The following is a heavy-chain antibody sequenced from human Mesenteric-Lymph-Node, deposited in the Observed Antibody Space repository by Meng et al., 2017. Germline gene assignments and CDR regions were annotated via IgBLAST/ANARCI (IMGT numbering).Heavy chain of an antibody. Sequence: SVKVSCKASGGTFSSYAISWVRQAPGQGLEWMGGIIPIFGTANYAQKFQGRVTITADESTSTAYMELRSLRSDDTAVYYCARGVHYYDSSGYYDGAFDIWGQGTRVT. D-gene: IGHD3-22*01. CDR3: ARGVHYYDSSGYYDGAFDI. CDR2: IIPIFGTA. J-gene: IGHJ3*02. V-gene: IGHV1-69*13. CDR1: GGTFSSYA.